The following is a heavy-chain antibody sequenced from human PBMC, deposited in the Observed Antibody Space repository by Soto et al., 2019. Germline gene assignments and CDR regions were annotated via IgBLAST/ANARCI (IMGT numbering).Heavy chain of an antibody. J-gene: IGHJ3*02. CDR1: GFTVSTNY. CDR3: ARDGDGKADAFDI. V-gene: IGHV3-66*01. CDR2: IYRGGST. Sequence: EVQLVESGGGLVQPGGSLRLSCAASGFTVSTNYMSWVRQAPGKGLEWVSVIYRGGSTYYADSGKGRFTISRYNSKNTLYVQMNSLRDEDTAVYYCARDGDGKADAFDIWGQGTMVTVSS. D-gene: IGHD7-27*01.